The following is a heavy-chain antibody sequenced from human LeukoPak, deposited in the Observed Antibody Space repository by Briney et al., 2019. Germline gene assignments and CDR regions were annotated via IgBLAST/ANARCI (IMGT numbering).Heavy chain of an antibody. D-gene: IGHD2-2*01. J-gene: IGHJ5*02. CDR2: IYYSGST. V-gene: IGHV4-31*03. CDR3: ARAYLGYCSSTSCPAGWFDP. CDR1: GGSISSGDYY. Sequence: PSETLSLTCTVSGGSISSGDYYWSWIRQHPGKGLEWSGYIYYSGSTYYNPSLKSRVTISVDTSKNQFSLKLSSVTAADTAVYYCARAYLGYCSSTSCPAGWFDPWGQGTLVTVSS.